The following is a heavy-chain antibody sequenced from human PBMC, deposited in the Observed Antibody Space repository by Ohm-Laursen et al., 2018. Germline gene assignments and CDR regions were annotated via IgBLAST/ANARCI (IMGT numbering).Heavy chain of an antibody. Sequence: ASVKVSCKASGYTFTSYDIIWVRQASGQGPEWMGWMNPNSHNTGYARKFRGRVSMTSDTSTSTVHMDLSSLTSEDTAVYYCARAGYGVTATDYYYGMDVWGQGTTVTVSS. CDR3: ARAGYGVTATDYYYGMDV. J-gene: IGHJ6*02. CDR2: MNPNSHNT. D-gene: IGHD2-2*01. CDR1: GYTFTSYD. V-gene: IGHV1-8*01.